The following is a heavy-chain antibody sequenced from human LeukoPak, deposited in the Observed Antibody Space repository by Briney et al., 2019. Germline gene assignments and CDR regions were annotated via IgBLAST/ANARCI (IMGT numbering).Heavy chain of an antibody. D-gene: IGHD2-15*01. CDR3: AREGAVVLLDALDM. CDR1: GLSISSYD. V-gene: IGHV3-13*01. Sequence: GGSLRLSCVASGLSISSYDYHWVRQAPGKGLEWVAGMGTVGDTHYVDSVRGRFTISRENAKNSLYLQMDSLRVGDTALYFCAREGAVVLLDALDMWGQGTLVTVSS. CDR2: MGTVGDT. J-gene: IGHJ3*02.